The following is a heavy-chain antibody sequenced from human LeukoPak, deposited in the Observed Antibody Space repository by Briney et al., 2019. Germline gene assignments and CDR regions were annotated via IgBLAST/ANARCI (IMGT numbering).Heavy chain of an antibody. J-gene: IGHJ4*02. Sequence: KSSETLSLTCTVSGGSISSSSYYWSWIPQPPGKGLDGIGSIYYSGSTYYNPTLKIRVSISVDTSKNQFSLKLSSVTAADTAVYSCASVRGSGIFQPPYYFDYWGQGTLVTVSS. CDR1: GGSISSSSYY. CDR2: IYYSGST. V-gene: IGHV4-39*07. CDR3: ASVRGSGIFQPPYYFDY. D-gene: IGHD3-10*01.